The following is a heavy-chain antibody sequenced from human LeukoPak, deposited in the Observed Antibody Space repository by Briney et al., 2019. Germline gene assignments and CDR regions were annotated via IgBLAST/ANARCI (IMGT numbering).Heavy chain of an antibody. Sequence: SSEILSLTCTVSGGSISGYFWSWIRQSPGKGLEWIGFFYYSGNTNYNPSLKSRVTMSADTSKNQFSLKLTSVTAADTAMYYCARSTYYFDSAGFYPFDFWGQGTLVTVSS. V-gene: IGHV4-59*01. CDR2: FYYSGNT. D-gene: IGHD3-22*01. CDR1: GGSISGYF. J-gene: IGHJ4*02. CDR3: ARSTYYFDSAGFYPFDF.